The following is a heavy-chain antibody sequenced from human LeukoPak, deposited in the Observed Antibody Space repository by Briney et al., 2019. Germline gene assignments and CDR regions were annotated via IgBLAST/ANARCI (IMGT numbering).Heavy chain of an antibody. CDR2: INHSGST. CDR3: AGDTYSGWYRSPRKTGFFDY. D-gene: IGHD6-19*01. J-gene: IGHJ4*02. V-gene: IGHV4-34*01. CDR1: GGSFSGYY. Sequence: SETLSLTCAVYGGSFSGYYWSWIRQPPGKGLEWIGEINHSGSTNYNPSLKSRVTISVDTSKNQFSLKLSSVTAADTAVYYCAGDTYSGWYRSPRKTGFFDYWGQGTLVTVSS.